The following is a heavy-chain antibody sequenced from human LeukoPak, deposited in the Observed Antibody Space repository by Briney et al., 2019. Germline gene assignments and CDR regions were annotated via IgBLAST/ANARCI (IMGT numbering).Heavy chain of an antibody. CDR3: ARIYYYDSSGYYTYYYYYYMDV. J-gene: IGHJ6*03. Sequence: SETLSLTCTVSGGSISSSSYYWGWIRQPPGKGLEWIGSIYYSGSTYYNPSLRSRVTISVDTSKNQFSLKLSSVTAADTAVYYCARIYYYDSSGYYTYYYYYYMDVWGKGTTVTISS. D-gene: IGHD3-22*01. CDR1: GGSISSSSYY. V-gene: IGHV4-39*01. CDR2: IYYSGST.